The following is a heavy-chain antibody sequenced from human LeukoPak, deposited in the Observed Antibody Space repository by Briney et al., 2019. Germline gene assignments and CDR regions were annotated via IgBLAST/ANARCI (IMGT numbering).Heavy chain of an antibody. V-gene: IGHV4-59*12. J-gene: IGHJ6*02. CDR1: GGSISSYY. CDR3: ARVPYCSGGSCNYYYYYGMDV. CDR2: IYYSGST. D-gene: IGHD2-15*01. Sequence: SETLSLTCTVSGGSISSYYWSWIRQPPGKELEWIGYIYYSGSTNYNPSLKSRVTISVDTSKNQFSLKLSSVTAADTAVYCCARVPYCSGGSCNYYYYYGMDVWGQGTTVTVSS.